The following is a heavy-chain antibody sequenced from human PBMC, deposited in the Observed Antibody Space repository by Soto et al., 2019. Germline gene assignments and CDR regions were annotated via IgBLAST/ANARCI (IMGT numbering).Heavy chain of an antibody. V-gene: IGHV3-73*02. CDR3: PNPQVYYGMDV. CDR1: GFTFSGSA. Sequence: EVQLVESGGGLVQPGGSLKLSCAASGFTFSGSAVHWVRQASGKGLEWVGRIRSKANNYATAYAASVQGRFTIFRDDLKNTAYLQMNSLKTEDTAVYYCPNPQVYYGMDVWGQGTTVTVSS. J-gene: IGHJ6*02. CDR2: IRSKANNYAT.